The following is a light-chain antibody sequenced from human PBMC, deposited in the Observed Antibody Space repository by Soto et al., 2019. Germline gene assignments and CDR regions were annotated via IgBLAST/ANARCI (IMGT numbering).Light chain of an antibody. Sequence: EIVMTQSPATLSVSPGEIAALSCRASHSVYNNLSWYQQKPGQAPRLLIYGASTRATGIPARFSGSRSGPEFTLTINSLQSEDFAIYYCQPYNNWPLTFGGGTKV. CDR1: HSVYNN. CDR3: QPYNNWPLT. V-gene: IGKV3-15*01. CDR2: GAS. J-gene: IGKJ4*01.